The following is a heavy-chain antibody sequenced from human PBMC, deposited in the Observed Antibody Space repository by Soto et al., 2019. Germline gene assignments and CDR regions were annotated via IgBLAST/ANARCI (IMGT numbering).Heavy chain of an antibody. CDR1: GYTFTSYA. D-gene: IGHD6-19*01. Sequence: ASVKVSCKASGYTFTSYAMHWVRQAPGQRLERMGWINAGNGNTKYSQKFQGRVTITRDTSASTAYMELSSLRSEDTAVYYWARAVAVPDEFDYWGQGTLVTVSS. J-gene: IGHJ4*02. CDR2: INAGNGNT. CDR3: ARAVAVPDEFDY. V-gene: IGHV1-3*01.